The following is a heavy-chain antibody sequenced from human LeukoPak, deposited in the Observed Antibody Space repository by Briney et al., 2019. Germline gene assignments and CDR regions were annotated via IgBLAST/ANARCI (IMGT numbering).Heavy chain of an antibody. Sequence: GGSLRLSCAASGFTFSTYWMSWARQAPGKGPEWVANIKQDGSEKYYVDSVKGRFTISRDNAKNSLCLQMNSLRAEDTAVYYCASLPLRFLEWLSPWGQGTLVTVSS. D-gene: IGHD3-3*01. CDR3: ASLPLRFLEWLSP. CDR2: IKQDGSEK. J-gene: IGHJ5*02. V-gene: IGHV3-7*01. CDR1: GFTFSTYW.